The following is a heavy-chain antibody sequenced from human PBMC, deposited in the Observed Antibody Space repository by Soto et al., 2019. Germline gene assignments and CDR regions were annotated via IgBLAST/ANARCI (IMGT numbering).Heavy chain of an antibody. Sequence: SDTLSLTCSVSRGSISSYYWSWVRQPPGKGLEWIGFIHRTGSTKYNPSLESRVTISVDTSQNQLSLRLSSVTAADTAVYYCARESAGSGKNNWFDPWGQGISVTVSS. CDR3: ARESAGSGKNNWFDP. CDR2: IHRTGST. D-gene: IGHD3-10*01. CDR1: RGSISSYY. J-gene: IGHJ5*02. V-gene: IGHV4-59*01.